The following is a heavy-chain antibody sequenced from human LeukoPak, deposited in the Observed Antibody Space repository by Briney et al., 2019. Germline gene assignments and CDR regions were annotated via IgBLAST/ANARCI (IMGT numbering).Heavy chain of an antibody. V-gene: IGHV4-59*01. D-gene: IGHD2-15*01. CDR3: ARGAADISGYYFDY. J-gene: IGHJ4*02. CDR1: GGSISSYY. CDR2: IYYSGST. Sequence: SETLSLTCTVSGGSISSYYWSWIRQPPGKGLEWIGYIYYSGSTNYNPSLKSRVTISVDTSKNQFSLKLSSVIAADTAVYYCARGAADISGYYFDYWGQGTLVTVSS.